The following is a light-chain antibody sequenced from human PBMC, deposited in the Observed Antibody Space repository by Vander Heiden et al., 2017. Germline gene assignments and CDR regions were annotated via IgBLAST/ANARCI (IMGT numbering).Light chain of an antibody. J-gene: IGKJ1*01. CDR3: QQSYSSPRT. CDR2: AAS. Sequence: DIQDTQSPSSLSASVGDRVTITCRASQSISSYLNWYQQKPGKAPKLLIYAASSLQSGVPSRFSGSGSGTDFTLTISSLQPEDFATYYCQQSYSSPRTFGQGTKVEIK. V-gene: IGKV1-39*01. CDR1: QSISSY.